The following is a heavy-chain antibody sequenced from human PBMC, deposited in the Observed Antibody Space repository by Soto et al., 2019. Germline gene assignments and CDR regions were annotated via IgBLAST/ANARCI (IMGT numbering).Heavy chain of an antibody. CDR3: ATHYGSGSYYPYYYYGMDV. J-gene: IGHJ6*02. D-gene: IGHD3-10*01. V-gene: IGHV3-30-3*01. CDR2: ISYDGSNK. Sequence: PGGSTRLSCAASGLTVSSYAMHWVRQEPGKGLEWVAVISYDGSNKYYADSVKGRFTISRDNSKNTLYLQMNSLRAEDTAVYYCATHYGSGSYYPYYYYGMDVWGQGTTVTVSS. CDR1: GLTVSSYA.